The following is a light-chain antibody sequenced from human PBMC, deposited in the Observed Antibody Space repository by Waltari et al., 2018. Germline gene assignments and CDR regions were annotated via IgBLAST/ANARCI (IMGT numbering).Light chain of an antibody. J-gene: IGKJ1*01. CDR1: KSINTY. V-gene: IGKV1-39*01. Sequence: DIQITLSPSSLSASVGARVTITCRESKSINTYLHWYQQKPGKAPKLLIYAASSLQSGVPSRFSVSGSGTDFTLTISSLQPEDFATYYCQQSYGTPPTFGQGTKVEIK. CDR2: AAS. CDR3: QQSYGTPPT.